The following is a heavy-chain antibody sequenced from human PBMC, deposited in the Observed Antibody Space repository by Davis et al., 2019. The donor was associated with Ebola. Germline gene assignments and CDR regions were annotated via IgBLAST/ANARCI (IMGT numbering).Heavy chain of an antibody. V-gene: IGHV3-33*01. CDR2: IWHDGSKR. J-gene: IGHJ4*02. CDR3: ARDAFSLSRYDTEDH. Sequence: GESLKISCEASGFNFNIFGMHWVRQAPGRGPEWVAFIWHDGSKREYADSVKGRFTISRDNARDSLYLQMDSLRVEDTAIYYCARDAFSLSRYDTEDHWGQGTLVTVSS. D-gene: IGHD3-9*01. CDR1: GFNFNIFG.